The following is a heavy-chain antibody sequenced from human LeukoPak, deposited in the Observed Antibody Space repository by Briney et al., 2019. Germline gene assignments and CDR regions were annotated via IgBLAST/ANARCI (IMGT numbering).Heavy chain of an antibody. CDR1: GVSISSYY. Sequence: PSETLSLTCTVSGVSISSYYWSWLRQPPGKGLEWLGYIYYSGSTNYNPSLKSRVTISVDTSKNQFSLKLSSVTAADTAVYYCARGRPIFGVAFPRFDPWGQGTLVTVSS. V-gene: IGHV4-59*01. D-gene: IGHD3-3*01. CDR3: ARGRPIFGVAFPRFDP. CDR2: IYYSGST. J-gene: IGHJ5*02.